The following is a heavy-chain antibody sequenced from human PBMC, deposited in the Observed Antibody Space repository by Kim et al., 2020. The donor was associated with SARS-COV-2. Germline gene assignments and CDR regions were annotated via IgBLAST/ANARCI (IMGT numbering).Heavy chain of an antibody. J-gene: IGHJ6*02. D-gene: IGHD6-19*01. CDR3: TKDNIQWLIPDYCCYYGMVC. Sequence: GGSLRLSCAASGFTFSSYAMSWVRQAPGKGLEWVSAISGSGGNTYYADSVKGRFTISRDNSKNTLYLQMNSLRAEDTAVYYCTKDNIQWLIPDYCCYYGMVCWGQGTTVTVSS. V-gene: IGHV3-23*01. CDR1: GFTFSSYA. CDR2: ISGSGGNT.